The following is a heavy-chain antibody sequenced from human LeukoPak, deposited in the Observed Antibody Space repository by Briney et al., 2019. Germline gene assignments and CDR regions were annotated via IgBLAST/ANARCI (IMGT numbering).Heavy chain of an antibody. CDR1: GFTFSSYS. J-gene: IGHJ4*02. V-gene: IGHV3-21*01. Sequence: GGSLRLSCAASGFTFSSYSMSWVRQAPGKGLEWVSSISSSSSYIYYADSVKGRFTISRDNAKNSLYLQMNSLRAEDTAVYYCARDRIAVGDYWGQGTLVTVSS. CDR3: ARDRIAVGDY. CDR2: ISSSSSYI. D-gene: IGHD6-19*01.